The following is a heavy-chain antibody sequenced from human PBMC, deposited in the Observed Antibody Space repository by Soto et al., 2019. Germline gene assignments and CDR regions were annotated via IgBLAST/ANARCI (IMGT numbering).Heavy chain of an antibody. D-gene: IGHD3-3*01. V-gene: IGHV1-18*01. CDR2: ISAYNGNT. Sequence: ASVKVSCKASGYTFTSYGISWVRQAPGQGLEWMGWISAYNGNTNYAQKLQGRVTMTTDTSTSTAYMELRSLRSDDTAVYYCARVTIFGVVIIRNWFDPWDQGTLVTVSS. J-gene: IGHJ5*02. CDR1: GYTFTSYG. CDR3: ARVTIFGVVIIRNWFDP.